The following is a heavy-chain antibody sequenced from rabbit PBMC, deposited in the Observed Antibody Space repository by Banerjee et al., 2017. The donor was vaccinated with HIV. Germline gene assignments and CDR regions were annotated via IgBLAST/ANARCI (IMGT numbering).Heavy chain of an antibody. J-gene: IGHJ4*01. CDR1: GLDFSSSYW. D-gene: IGHD1-1*01. CDR3: ARTNSAYYSFKF. CDR2: IYTGSSGST. Sequence: EESGGDLVQPEGSLTLTCKASGLDFSSSYWICWVRQAPGKGLEWIACIYTGSSGSTYYASWAKGRFTISKTSSTTVTLQMTSLTAADTATYFCARTNSAYYSFKFWGPGTLVTVS. V-gene: IGHV1S45*01.